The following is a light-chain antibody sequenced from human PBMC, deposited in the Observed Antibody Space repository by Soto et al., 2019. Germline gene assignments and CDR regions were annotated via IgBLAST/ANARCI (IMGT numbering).Light chain of an antibody. CDR1: YDISSS. V-gene: IGKV1-9*01. J-gene: IGKJ2*01. Sequence: DIQLTQSPSFLSASVEDRVTISCRASYDISSSLAWYQQEPGKPPKLLIYDSSTLQTGVPSRGTGSGAGGKVTPTVRGLQFGDFATYIRQQRSHDQYTAGQGTKRES. CDR2: DSS. CDR3: QQRSHDQYT.